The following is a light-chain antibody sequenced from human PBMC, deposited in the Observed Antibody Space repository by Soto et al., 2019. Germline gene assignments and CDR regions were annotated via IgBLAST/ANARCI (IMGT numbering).Light chain of an antibody. CDR2: EVT. CDR3: SSYTNRGHLDCV. V-gene: IGLV2-14*01. Sequence: QSALTQPASVSGFPGQSITISCTGTSSDIGAYNFVSWYQQHPGKAPKVIIYEVTNRPSGVSFRFSGSKSGTTASLTISGLQAENEADYYCSSYTNRGHLDCVFGGGTKHTVL. J-gene: IGLJ3*02. CDR1: SSDIGAYNF.